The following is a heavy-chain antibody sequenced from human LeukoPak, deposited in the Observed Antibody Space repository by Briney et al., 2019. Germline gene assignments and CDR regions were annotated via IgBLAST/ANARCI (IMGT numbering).Heavy chain of an antibody. Sequence: ASVKVSCKASGYTFTGYYMHWVRQAPGQGLEWMGWINPNSGGTNYAQKFQGRVTMTRDTSISTAYMEPSRLRSDDTDVYYCARDPDIVVVVAATPVDYWGQGTLVTVSS. D-gene: IGHD2-15*01. CDR1: GYTFTGYY. CDR2: INPNSGGT. J-gene: IGHJ4*02. CDR3: ARDPDIVVVVAATPVDY. V-gene: IGHV1-2*02.